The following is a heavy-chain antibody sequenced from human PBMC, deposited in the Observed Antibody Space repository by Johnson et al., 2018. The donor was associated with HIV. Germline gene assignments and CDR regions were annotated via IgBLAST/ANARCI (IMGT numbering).Heavy chain of an antibody. Sequence: VHLVESGGGVVQPGRSLRLSCAASGFTFSSYAVHWVRQAPGKGLEWVANIKQDGSEKYYVDSVKGRFTISRDNAKNSLYLQMNSLRAEDTAVYYCAKSIAAAGTNAFDIWGQGTMVTLSS. J-gene: IGHJ3*02. CDR3: AKSIAAAGTNAFDI. V-gene: IGHV3-7*01. D-gene: IGHD6-13*01. CDR2: IKQDGSEK. CDR1: GFTFSSYA.